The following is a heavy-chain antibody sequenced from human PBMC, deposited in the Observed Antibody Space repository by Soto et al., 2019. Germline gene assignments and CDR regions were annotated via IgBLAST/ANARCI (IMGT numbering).Heavy chain of an antibody. Sequence: ASVKVSCKASGGTFSSSAVHWVRQAPGQRLEWMGWIDVGNGNTKYSQKLQGRVSFTRDTSASTAYMELSTLSSEDTAVYYCAKENSPLDYWGQGTLVTVSS. CDR3: AKENSPLDY. V-gene: IGHV1-3*01. CDR1: GGTFSSSA. CDR2: IDVGNGNT. J-gene: IGHJ4*02.